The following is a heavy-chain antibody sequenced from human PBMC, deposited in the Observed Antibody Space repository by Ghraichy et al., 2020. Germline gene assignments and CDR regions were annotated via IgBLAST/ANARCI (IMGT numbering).Heavy chain of an antibody. CDR3: AKDWLDGHGWFDP. Sequence: GGSLRLFCAASRFTFSSTAMSWVRQAPGKGLEWVSAIGSSGSNTYYADSVKGRFTISRDNSKNTLYLQMNSLRAEDTAVYYCAKDWLDGHGWFDPWGQGTLVTVSS. D-gene: IGHD3/OR15-3a*01. CDR2: IGSSGSNT. J-gene: IGHJ5*02. V-gene: IGHV3-23*01. CDR1: RFTFSSTA.